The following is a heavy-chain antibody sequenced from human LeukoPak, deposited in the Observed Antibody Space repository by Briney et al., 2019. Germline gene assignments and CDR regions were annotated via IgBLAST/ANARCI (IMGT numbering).Heavy chain of an antibody. CDR1: GYTFTTYA. CDR2: INGDNGNT. J-gene: IGHJ5*02. CDR3: ARAPYDILTGYSLNWFDP. D-gene: IGHD3-9*01. V-gene: IGHV1-3*01. Sequence: ASVKVSCKASGYTFTTYAMHWVRQAPGQRLEWMGWINGDNGNTKYSQKFQGRVTITRDTTAYTAYMELRSLSSADTAVYFCARAPYDILTGYSLNWFDPWGQGTLVTVSS.